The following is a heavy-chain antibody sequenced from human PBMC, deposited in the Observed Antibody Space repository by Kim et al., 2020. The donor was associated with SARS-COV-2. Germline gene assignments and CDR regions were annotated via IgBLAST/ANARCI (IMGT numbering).Heavy chain of an antibody. D-gene: IGHD3-9*01. CDR3: ARRGADVLRYFDWLRAPSPFDY. J-gene: IGHJ4*02. CDR2: IKQDGSEK. CDR1: GFTFSRYW. V-gene: IGHV3-7*01. Sequence: GGSLRLSCAASGFTFSRYWMSWVRQAPGKGLEWVANIKQDGSEKYYVDSVKGRFTISRDNAKNSLYLQMNSLRAEDTAVYYCARRGADVLRYFDWLRAPSPFDYWGQGTLVTVSS.